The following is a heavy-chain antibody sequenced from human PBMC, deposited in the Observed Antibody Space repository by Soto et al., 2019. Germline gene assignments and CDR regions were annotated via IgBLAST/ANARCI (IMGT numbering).Heavy chain of an antibody. CDR1: GFTFSGSA. D-gene: IGHD4-17*01. CDR3: TRVGYGGNSGWFDP. Sequence: EVQLVESGGGLVQPGGSLKLSCAASGFTFSGSAMHWVRQASGKGLEWVGRIRSKANNYATAYAASVRGRFTISRDDSKNPAYLQMNSLKTEDTAVYYCTRVGYGGNSGWFDPWGQGTLVTVSS. CDR2: IRSKANNYAT. J-gene: IGHJ5*02. V-gene: IGHV3-73*02.